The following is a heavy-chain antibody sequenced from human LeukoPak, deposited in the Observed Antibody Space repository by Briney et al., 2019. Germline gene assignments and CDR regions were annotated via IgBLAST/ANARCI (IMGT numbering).Heavy chain of an antibody. D-gene: IGHD3/OR15-3a*01. Sequence: GSLRLSCAVSGFTFDDYAMHWVRQAPGKGLEWVSAISGSGGSTYYADSVKGRFAISRDNSKNTLYLQMNSLRAEDTAVYYCAKDREGLATVMDVWGKGTTVTVSS. V-gene: IGHV3-23*01. J-gene: IGHJ6*04. CDR1: GFTFDDYA. CDR2: ISGSGGST. CDR3: AKDREGLATVMDV.